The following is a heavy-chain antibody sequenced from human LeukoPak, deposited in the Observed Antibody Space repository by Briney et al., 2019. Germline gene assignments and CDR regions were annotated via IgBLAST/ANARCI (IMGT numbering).Heavy chain of an antibody. D-gene: IGHD2-2*02. J-gene: IGHJ4*02. Sequence: ASVKVSCKASGYTFANFGITWVRQAPGQGLEWMGWISAYNGNTNYAQNLQGRVTLTTDTSTSTAYMELRSLRSDDTAPYYCARTCSSSSCYMVHWGQGTLVTVSS. V-gene: IGHV1-18*01. CDR1: GYTFANFG. CDR3: ARTCSSSSCYMVH. CDR2: ISAYNGNT.